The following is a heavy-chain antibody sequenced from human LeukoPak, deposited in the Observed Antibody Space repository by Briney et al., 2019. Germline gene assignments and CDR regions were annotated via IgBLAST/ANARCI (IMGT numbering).Heavy chain of an antibody. D-gene: IGHD3-10*01. CDR3: TTVPHYGSGRGRSY. CDR2: IKSKTDGGTT. J-gene: IGHJ4*02. Sequence: GGSLRLSCAASGFTFSNAWMSLVRQAPGKGLEWVGRIKSKTDGGTTDYAAPVKGRFTISRDDSKNTLYLQMNSLKTEDTAVYYCTTVPHYGSGRGRSYWGQGTLVTVSS. V-gene: IGHV3-15*01. CDR1: GFTFSNAW.